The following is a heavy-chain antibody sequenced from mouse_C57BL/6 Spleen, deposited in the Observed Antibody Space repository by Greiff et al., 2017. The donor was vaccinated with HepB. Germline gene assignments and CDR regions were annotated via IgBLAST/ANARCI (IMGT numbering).Heavy chain of an antibody. V-gene: IGHV1-39*01. D-gene: IGHD4-1*01. CDR2: INPNYGTT. CDR3: ARERVLGRDFDY. J-gene: IGHJ2*01. Sequence: EVKLMESGPELVKPGASVKISCKASGYSFTDYNMNWVKQSNGKSLEWIGVINPNYGTTSYNQKFKGKATLTVDQSSSTAYMQLNSLTSEDSAVYYCARERVLGRDFDYWGQGTTLTVSS. CDR1: GYSFTDYN.